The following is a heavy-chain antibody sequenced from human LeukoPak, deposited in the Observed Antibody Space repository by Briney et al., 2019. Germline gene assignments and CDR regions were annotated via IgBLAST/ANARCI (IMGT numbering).Heavy chain of an antibody. D-gene: IGHD3-10*01. Sequence: SETLSLTCTVSGGSISSGRYYWNWIRQPAGKGLEWLGRISTSGSTNYNPTLKSRFTISPDTSKNQVSLRLRSVTATDTAVYYCARARGSYYTYYYSMDVWGQGTTVTVSS. CDR1: GGSISSGRYY. CDR3: ARARGSYYTYYYSMDV. CDR2: ISTSGST. V-gene: IGHV4-61*02. J-gene: IGHJ6*02.